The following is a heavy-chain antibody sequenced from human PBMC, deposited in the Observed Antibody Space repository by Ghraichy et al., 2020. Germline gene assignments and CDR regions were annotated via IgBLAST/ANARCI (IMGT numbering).Heavy chain of an antibody. CDR1: GFTFSSYA. CDR2: ISGSGGST. V-gene: IGHV3-23*01. D-gene: IGHD6-6*01. CDR3: AKGYSSSSAHAEYFQH. Sequence: GGSLRLSCAASGFTFSSYAMSWVRQAPGKGLEWVSAISGSGGSTYYADSVKGRFTISRDNSKNTLYLQMNSLRAEDTAVYYCAKGYSSSSAHAEYFQHWGQGTLVTVSS. J-gene: IGHJ1*01.